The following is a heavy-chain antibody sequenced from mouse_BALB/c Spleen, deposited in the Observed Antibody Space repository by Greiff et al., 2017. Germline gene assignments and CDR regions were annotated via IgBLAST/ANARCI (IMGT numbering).Heavy chain of an antibody. D-gene: IGHD2-1*01. J-gene: IGHJ1*01. CDR1: GFTFSSYG. Sequence: EVQVVESGGDLVKPGGSLKLSCAASGFTFSSYGMSWVRQTPDKRLEWVATISSGSSTIYYADTVKGRFTISRDNPKNTLFLQMTSLRSEDTAMYYCARGGGNYGYFDVWGAGTTVTVSS. CDR2: ISSGSSTI. CDR3: ARGGGNYGYFDV. V-gene: IGHV5-17*02.